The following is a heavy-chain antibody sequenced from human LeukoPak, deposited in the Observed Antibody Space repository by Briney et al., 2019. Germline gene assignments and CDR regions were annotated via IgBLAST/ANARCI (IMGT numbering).Heavy chain of an antibody. CDR1: GGSISSYY. CDR3: ARGSRYYYDSSGLGAFDI. D-gene: IGHD3-22*01. J-gene: IGHJ3*02. Sequence: SETLSLTCTVSGGSISSYYWSWIRQPPGKGLEWIGYIYYSGSTNYNPSLKSRVTISVDTSKNQFSLKLSSVTAADTAVYYCARGSRYYYDSSGLGAFDIWGQGTMVTVSS. V-gene: IGHV4-59*01. CDR2: IYYSGST.